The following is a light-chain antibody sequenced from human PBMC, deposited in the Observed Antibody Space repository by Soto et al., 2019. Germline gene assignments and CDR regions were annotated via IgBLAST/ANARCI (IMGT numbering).Light chain of an antibody. CDR3: SSYAGSNNVV. CDR1: SSXVXSYNY. CDR2: EVS. Sequence: QSALTQPPSASGSPGQSVTISCTGTSSXVXSYNYVSWYQQHPGKAPKLMIYEVSKRPSGVPDRFSGSKSGNTASLTVSGLQAEDEADYYCSSYAGSNNVVFGGGTKLTVL. V-gene: IGLV2-8*01. J-gene: IGLJ2*01.